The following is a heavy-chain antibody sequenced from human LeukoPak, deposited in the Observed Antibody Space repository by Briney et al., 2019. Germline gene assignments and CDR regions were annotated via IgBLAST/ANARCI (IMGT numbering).Heavy chain of an antibody. J-gene: IGHJ4*02. V-gene: IGHV3-7*03. D-gene: IGHD4-23*01. CDR1: GFGFSIYW. CDR2: IKQDASEK. CDR3: AKDIGGSRKYYFDY. Sequence: GGSLRLSCRASGFGFSIYWMTWVCQAPGKGLEWVANIKQDASEKYYVDSVKGRFTISRDNAKNSLYLQMNSLRAEDTALYYCAKDIGGSRKYYFDYWGQGTLVTVSS.